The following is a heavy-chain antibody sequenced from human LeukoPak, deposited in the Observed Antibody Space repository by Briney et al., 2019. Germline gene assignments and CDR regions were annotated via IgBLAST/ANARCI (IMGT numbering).Heavy chain of an antibody. D-gene: IGHD4-17*01. V-gene: IGHV1-69*04. J-gene: IGHJ3*02. CDR1: GGTFSSYA. CDR3: ARVIGTTVSLGDAFDI. CDR2: IIPILGIA. Sequence: ASVKVSCKTSGGTFSSYAISWVRQAPGQGLEWMGRIIPILGIANYAQKFQGRVTITADKSTSTAYMELSSLRSEDTAVYYCARVIGTTVSLGDAFDIWGQGTMVTVSS.